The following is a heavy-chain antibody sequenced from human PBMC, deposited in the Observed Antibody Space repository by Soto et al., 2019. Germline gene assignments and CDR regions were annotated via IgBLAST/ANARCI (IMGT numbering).Heavy chain of an antibody. V-gene: IGHV3-23*01. J-gene: IGHJ4*02. D-gene: IGHD2-8*01. CDR1: GFSFSFFA. CDR3: AKHRVYYSLDY. Sequence: GGSLRLSCAASGFSFSFFAMGWVRQAPGKGLQWVSTVTDSGTYYADSVKGRFTISRDHSKNTLYLQMRSLRAADTAVYYCAKHRVYYSLDYWGQGTLVTVSS. CDR2: VTDSGT.